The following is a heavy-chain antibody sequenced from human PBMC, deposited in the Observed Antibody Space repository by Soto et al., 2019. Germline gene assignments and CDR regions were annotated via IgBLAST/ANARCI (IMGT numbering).Heavy chain of an antibody. CDR2: TYYNGNA. Sequence: SETLSLSCNVSGGSIDRSNYYWDWLRQPPGKGLEWIGTTYYNGNAYYNPSLRSRVSMSVDTSKNQFSLKLISVTAADTAVYYCARHFVAVVIKGWGYWGQGKLVTVSS. CDR3: ARHFVAVVIKGWGY. J-gene: IGHJ4*02. CDR1: GGSIDRSNYY. V-gene: IGHV4-39*01. D-gene: IGHD3-10*01.